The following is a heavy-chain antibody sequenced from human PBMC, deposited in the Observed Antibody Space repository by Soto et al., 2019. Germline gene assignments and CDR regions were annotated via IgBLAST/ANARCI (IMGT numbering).Heavy chain of an antibody. V-gene: IGHV2-5*02. Sequence: SGPTLVNPTQTLTLTCTFSGFSLRTNRVGVGWIRQPPGKALEWLTLIYGDDNNHYIPSLKTRLTFSNDTANTEVDPLPLNDALVICPADSLTLSCADSRGAGCGYSVYWGQGTLVTVSS. CDR3: TLSCADSRGAGCGYSVY. CDR2: IYGDDNN. CDR1: GFSLRTNRVG. D-gene: IGHD3-22*01. J-gene: IGHJ4*02.